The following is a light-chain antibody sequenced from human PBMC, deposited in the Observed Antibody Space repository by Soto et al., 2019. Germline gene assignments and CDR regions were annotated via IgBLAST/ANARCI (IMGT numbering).Light chain of an antibody. Sequence: DIQLTQSLSFLSASVGDRVTITFRASQGISNYLAWYQQKPGEAPNLLIYKASTLESGVPSRFSGSGYGTEFALTISSLQPEDFATYYCQQYSYYSTFGQGTKVDIK. CDR2: KAS. J-gene: IGKJ1*01. CDR1: QGISNY. V-gene: IGKV1-9*01. CDR3: QQYSYYST.